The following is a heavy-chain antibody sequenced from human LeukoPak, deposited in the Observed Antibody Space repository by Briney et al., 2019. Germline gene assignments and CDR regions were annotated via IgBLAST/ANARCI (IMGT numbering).Heavy chain of an antibody. D-gene: IGHD6-13*01. CDR3: ARVYYSSSYDYWYFDL. J-gene: IGHJ2*01. V-gene: IGHV4-59*01. Sequence: SETPSLTCTVSGGSISSYYWSWIRQPPGKGLEWIGYIYHSGSTKYNPSLKSRVTISVDTSKNQFSLKLSSVTAADTAVYYCARVYYSSSYDYWYFDLWGRGTLVTVSS. CDR2: IYHSGST. CDR1: GGSISSYY.